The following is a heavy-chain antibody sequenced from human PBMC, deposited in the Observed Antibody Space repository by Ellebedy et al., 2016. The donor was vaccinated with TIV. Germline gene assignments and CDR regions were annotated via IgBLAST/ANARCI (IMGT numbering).Heavy chain of an antibody. V-gene: IGHV3-21*05. Sequence: GESLKISXAASGFTFSSYSMNWVRQAPGKGLEWVSYISSSSSYTNYADSVKGRFTISRDNAKNSLYLQKNSLRAEDTAVYYCARVYYDSSGYFDYWGQGTLVTVSS. CDR2: ISSSSSYT. CDR1: GFTFSSYS. CDR3: ARVYYDSSGYFDY. J-gene: IGHJ4*02. D-gene: IGHD3-22*01.